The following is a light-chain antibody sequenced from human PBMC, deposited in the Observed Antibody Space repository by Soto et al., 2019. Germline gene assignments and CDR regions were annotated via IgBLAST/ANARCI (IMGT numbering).Light chain of an antibody. J-gene: IGLJ1*01. CDR3: AAWDDSLSGLYV. CDR1: SSNIGRND. CDR2: SNN. V-gene: IGLV1-47*02. Sequence: QSVLTQPPSASGTPGQRVTNSCSGSSSNIGRNDVCWYQQLPGTAPKLLVFSNNQRPSGVPDRFSGSKSGTSASLAINGLRSEDEGDYYCAAWDDSLSGLYVFGAGTKLTVL.